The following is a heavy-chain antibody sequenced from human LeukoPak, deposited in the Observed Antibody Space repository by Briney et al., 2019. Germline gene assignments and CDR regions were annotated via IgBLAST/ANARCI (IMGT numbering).Heavy chain of an antibody. J-gene: IGHJ4*02. CDR3: AKDTGNFNLGDY. D-gene: IGHD5-18*01. Sequence: ASVKVCCTASGYTFTGYYMHWVRQAPGQGLEWMGWINPNSDTKYAEKFQGRVTMTRDTSISTAYMELRRLRSDDTAVYYCAKDTGNFNLGDYWGQGTLGTVSS. CDR2: INPNSDT. CDR1: GYTFTGYY. V-gene: IGHV1-2*02.